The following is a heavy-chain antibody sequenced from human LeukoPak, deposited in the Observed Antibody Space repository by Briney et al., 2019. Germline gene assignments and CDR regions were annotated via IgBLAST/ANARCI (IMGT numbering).Heavy chain of an antibody. CDR2: VYYTGST. CDR3: ARDPGCTNGVCPGYYYYGMDV. Sequence: SETLSLTCSVSGGTLNSFYWSWIRQPPGKGLEYIGYVYYTGSTKYKPSLRSRVTISVDTSKNQFSLKLSSVTAADTAVYYCARDPGCTNGVCPGYYYYGMDVWGQGTTVTVSS. V-gene: IGHV4-59*01. D-gene: IGHD2-8*01. J-gene: IGHJ6*02. CDR1: GGTLNSFY.